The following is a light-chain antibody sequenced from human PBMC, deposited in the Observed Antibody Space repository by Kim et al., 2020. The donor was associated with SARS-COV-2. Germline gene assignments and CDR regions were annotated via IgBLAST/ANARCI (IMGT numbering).Light chain of an antibody. Sequence: GQGVTTSCAGSGANIGGNPVTWYHQLPGTAPKLLVYSNDRRPSGVPARFSGSKSGTSASLAISGLQSEGEADYYCAAWDGSLSGYVFGTGTKVTVL. CDR1: GANIGGNP. J-gene: IGLJ1*01. CDR2: SND. V-gene: IGLV1-44*01. CDR3: AAWDGSLSGYV.